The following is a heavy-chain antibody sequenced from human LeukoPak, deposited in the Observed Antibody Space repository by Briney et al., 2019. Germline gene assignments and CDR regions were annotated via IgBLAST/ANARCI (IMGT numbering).Heavy chain of an antibody. J-gene: IGHJ5*02. CDR1: GGSISSYY. CDR2: IYTSGST. CDR3: ARDSPSIAVARFDP. Sequence: SETLSLTCTVSGGSISSYYWSWIRQPAGKGLEWIGRIYTSGSTNYNPSLKSRVTMSVDTSKNQFSLKLSSVTAADTAVYYCARDSPSIAVARFDPWGQGTLVTVS. V-gene: IGHV4-4*07. D-gene: IGHD6-19*01.